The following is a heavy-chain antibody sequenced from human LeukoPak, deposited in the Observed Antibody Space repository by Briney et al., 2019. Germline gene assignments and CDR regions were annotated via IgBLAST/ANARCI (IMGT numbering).Heavy chain of an antibody. CDR3: ARSSVQFGTATHFDY. Sequence: GGSLRLSCAASGFTFRSHGMHWVRQAPGKGLEWAAVIWYDGSKEYYADSVKGRFTVSRDNSKNTLYLQMNSLRADDTAVYYCARSSVQFGTATHFDYWGQGTLVTVSS. CDR2: IWYDGSKE. D-gene: IGHD3-10*01. J-gene: IGHJ4*02. CDR1: GFTFRSHG. V-gene: IGHV3-33*01.